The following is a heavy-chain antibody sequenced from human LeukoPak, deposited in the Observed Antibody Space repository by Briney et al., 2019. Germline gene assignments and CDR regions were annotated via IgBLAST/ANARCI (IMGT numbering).Heavy chain of an antibody. CDR1: GGSISSGGYS. V-gene: IGHV4-30-2*01. CDR2: IYHSGST. Sequence: SETLSLTCAVSGGSISSGGYSWSWIRQPPGKGLEWIGYIYHSGSTYYNPSLKSRVTISVDRSKNQLSLKLSSVTAADTAVYYCARGYSGYDVSFDYWGQGTLVTVSS. J-gene: IGHJ4*02. D-gene: IGHD5-12*01. CDR3: ARGYSGYDVSFDY.